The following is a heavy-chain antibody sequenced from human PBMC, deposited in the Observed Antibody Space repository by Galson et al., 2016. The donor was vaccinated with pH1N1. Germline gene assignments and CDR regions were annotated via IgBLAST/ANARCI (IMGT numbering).Heavy chain of an antibody. V-gene: IGHV3-7*03. CDR2: IKEDGSER. D-gene: IGHD6-25*01. CDR3: ARRPGIAAPGLPDF. Sequence: SLRLSCAASAFTFSRYWMSWVRQAPGKGLEWVANIKEDGSERYYVDSMKGRFTISRDNAKSSLYLQMNSLRAEDTALYYCARRPGIAAPGLPDFWGQGTLVIVSS. J-gene: IGHJ4*02. CDR1: AFTFSRYW.